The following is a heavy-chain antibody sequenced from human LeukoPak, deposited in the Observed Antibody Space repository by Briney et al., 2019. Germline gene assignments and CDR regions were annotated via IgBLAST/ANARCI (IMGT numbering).Heavy chain of an antibody. CDR2: IDWDDDK. D-gene: IGHD2-2*01. CDR3: ARIRLHAPWFDP. Sequence: SGPALVKATQTLTLTCTFSGFSLSTSGMCVSWIRQPPVKALEWLARIDWDDDKYYSTSLKTRLTISKDTSKNQVVLTMTNMDPVDTATYYCARIRLHAPWFDPWGQGTLVTVSS. CDR1: GFSLSTSGMC. V-gene: IGHV2-70*11. J-gene: IGHJ5*02.